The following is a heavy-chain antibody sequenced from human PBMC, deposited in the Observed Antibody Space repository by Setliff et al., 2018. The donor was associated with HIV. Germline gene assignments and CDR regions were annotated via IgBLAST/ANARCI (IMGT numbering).Heavy chain of an antibody. Sequence: PGGSLRLSCAASGFTFSRYGMHWVRQAPGKGLEWVAVISFDGSKKNYADSVKGRFTISRDNSNSTLYLQMTSLRVEDTAEYYCAKDQVSGRPYYYYMDVWGKGTPVTV. CDR1: GFTFSRYG. V-gene: IGHV3-30*18. D-gene: IGHD1-20*01. J-gene: IGHJ6*03. CDR3: AKDQVSGRPYYYYMDV. CDR2: ISFDGSKK.